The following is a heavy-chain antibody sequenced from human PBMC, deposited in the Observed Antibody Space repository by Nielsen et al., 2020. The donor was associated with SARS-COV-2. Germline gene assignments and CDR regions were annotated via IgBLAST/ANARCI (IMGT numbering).Heavy chain of an antibody. V-gene: IGHV3-13*04. Sequence: GGPLRLSCAASGFTFSSYDMHWVRQATGKGLEWVSAIGTAGDTYYPGSVKGRFTISRDNAKNSLYMQMNSLRADDTAVYYCARDYYSNLDYWGQGTLVTVSS. CDR2: IGTAGDT. CDR1: GFTFSSYD. D-gene: IGHD4-11*01. J-gene: IGHJ4*02. CDR3: ARDYYSNLDY.